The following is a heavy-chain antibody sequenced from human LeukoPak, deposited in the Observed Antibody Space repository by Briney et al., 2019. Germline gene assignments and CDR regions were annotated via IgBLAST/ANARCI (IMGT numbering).Heavy chain of an antibody. CDR1: GYTFTGYY. D-gene: IGHD4-11*01. CDR2: INPNSGST. J-gene: IGHJ4*02. CDR3: ARATVTTRGNFDY. Sequence: ASVKVSCKASGYTFTGYYMHWVRQAPGQGLEWMGWINPNSGSTNYAQKFQGRVTMTRDTSISTAYMELSRLRSDDTAVYYCARATVTTRGNFDYWGQGTLVTVSS. V-gene: IGHV1-2*02.